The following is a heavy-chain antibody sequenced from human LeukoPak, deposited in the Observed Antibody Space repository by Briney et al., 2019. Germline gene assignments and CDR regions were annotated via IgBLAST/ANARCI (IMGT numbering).Heavy chain of an antibody. CDR1: GFTFSSYA. Sequence: GVLRLSCAASGFTFSSYAMSWVRQAPGKGLEWVANIKQDGSEKYYVDSVKGRFTISRDNAKNSLYLQMNSLRAEDTAVYYCARDRSGSYVGDYWGQGTLVTVSS. D-gene: IGHD1-26*01. CDR2: IKQDGSEK. V-gene: IGHV3-7*03. CDR3: ARDRSGSYVGDY. J-gene: IGHJ4*02.